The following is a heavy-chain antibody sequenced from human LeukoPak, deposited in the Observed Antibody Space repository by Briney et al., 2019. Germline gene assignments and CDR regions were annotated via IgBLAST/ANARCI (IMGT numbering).Heavy chain of an antibody. Sequence: PTGGSLRLSCSASGFTFSTSWMSWVRQAPGKVLEGVANINQDGSEKYYVDSVKGRFTISRDNAKNSLYLQMNSLRAEDTAVYYCARDRGIAARRYYYYYMDVWGKGTTVTVSS. J-gene: IGHJ6*03. CDR2: INQDGSEK. D-gene: IGHD6-6*01. CDR3: ARDRGIAARRYYYYYMDV. CDR1: GFTFSTSW. V-gene: IGHV3-7*01.